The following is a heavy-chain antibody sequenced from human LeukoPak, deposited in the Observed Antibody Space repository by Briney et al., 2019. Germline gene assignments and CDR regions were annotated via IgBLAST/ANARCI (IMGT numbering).Heavy chain of an antibody. D-gene: IGHD2-15*01. V-gene: IGHV3-23*01. Sequence: GGSLRLSCAVSGCTFSSYAMSWVRQAPGKGLEWVSAISGSGGSTYYADSVKGRFTISRDNSKNTLYLQMNSLRAEDTAVYYCAKDWPRYCSGGSCSGYWGQGTLVTVSS. J-gene: IGHJ4*02. CDR1: GCTFSSYA. CDR2: ISGSGGST. CDR3: AKDWPRYCSGGSCSGY.